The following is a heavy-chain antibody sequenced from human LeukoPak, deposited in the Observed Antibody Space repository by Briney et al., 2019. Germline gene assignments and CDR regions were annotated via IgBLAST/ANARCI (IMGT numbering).Heavy chain of an antibody. Sequence: SETLSLTCSVSGGSVSSGSYYWSWIRQPPGKGLEWIGDIYYSGSTNYNPSLKSRVTISVDTSKNQFSLKLSSVTAADTAVYYCGLEGSYSHAFDIWGQGTMVTVSS. CDR3: GLEGSYSHAFDI. CDR2: IYYSGST. J-gene: IGHJ3*02. V-gene: IGHV4-61*01. CDR1: GGSVSSGSYY. D-gene: IGHD1-26*01.